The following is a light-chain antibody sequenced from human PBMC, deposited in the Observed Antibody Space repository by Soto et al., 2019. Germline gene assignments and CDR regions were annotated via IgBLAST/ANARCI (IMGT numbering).Light chain of an antibody. Sequence: QSALTQPPSASGSPGQSVTISCTGTSSDVGGYNYVSWYQHHPGKAPKLMIYEVTKRPSGVTDRFSGSKSGNTASLTVSGLQAEDEADSYCSSYAGIRFRVFGTGTNVTVL. CDR1: SSDVGGYNY. CDR3: SSYAGIRFRV. CDR2: EVT. V-gene: IGLV2-8*01. J-gene: IGLJ1*01.